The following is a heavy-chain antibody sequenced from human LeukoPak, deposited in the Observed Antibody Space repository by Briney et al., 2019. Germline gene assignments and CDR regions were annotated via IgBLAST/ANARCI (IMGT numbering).Heavy chain of an antibody. D-gene: IGHD1-26*01. Sequence: SETVSLTRNVSGCSISSYYRSWIRQPPGKGLEWMGYIYYSGSTNYNPSLKSRVAIAVDTSKNQFSMKLSYVTAVDTDVYYCERVVRATNLSVDHWGQGTLVTVSS. CDR2: IYYSGST. CDR1: GCSISSYY. J-gene: IGHJ5*02. V-gene: IGHV4-59*01. CDR3: ERVVRATNLSVDH.